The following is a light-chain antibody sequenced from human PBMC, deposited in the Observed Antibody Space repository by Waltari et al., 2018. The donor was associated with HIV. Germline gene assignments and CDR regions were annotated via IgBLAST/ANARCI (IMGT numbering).Light chain of an antibody. Sequence: DIQLTQSPSFLSASVGDRVTIPCRASEDINNFLGWYQQKPGVAPKLLIYAASNLEDAVPSRFSGSGSGTDFTLTISSLQPEDFATYFCQQLNTYPPDTFGPGTKLEI. CDR2: AAS. J-gene: IGKJ2*01. V-gene: IGKV1-9*01. CDR3: QQLNTYPPDT. CDR1: EDINNF.